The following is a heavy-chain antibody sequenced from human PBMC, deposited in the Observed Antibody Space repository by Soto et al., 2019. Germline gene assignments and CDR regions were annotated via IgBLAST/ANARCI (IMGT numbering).Heavy chain of an antibody. CDR2: IYYSGST. J-gene: IGHJ6*02. CDR3: ARAHYYGSGSYYNDYYYYGMDV. V-gene: IGHV4-59*12. D-gene: IGHD3-10*01. CDR1: GGSISSYY. Sequence: PSETLSLTCTVSGGSISSYYWSWIRQPPGKGLEWIGYIYYSGSTYYNPSLKSRVTISVDTSKNQFSLKLSSVTAADTAVYYCARAHYYGSGSYYNDYYYYGMDVWGQGTTVTVSS.